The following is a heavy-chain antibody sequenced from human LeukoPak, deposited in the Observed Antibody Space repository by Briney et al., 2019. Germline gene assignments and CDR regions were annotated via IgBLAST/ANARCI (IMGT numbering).Heavy chain of an antibody. CDR1: GGSISSGSYY. J-gene: IGHJ4*02. D-gene: IGHD5-12*01. CDR2: FHTSGGT. CDR3: ARDQAHIVATMGYFDY. Sequence: SETLSLTCTVSGGSISSGSYYWSWIRQPAGKGLEWIGRFHTSGGTKYSPSLESRLTVSVDTSKNQFSLKLSSVTAADTAVYYCARDQAHIVATMGYFDYWGQGTLVTVSS. V-gene: IGHV4-61*02.